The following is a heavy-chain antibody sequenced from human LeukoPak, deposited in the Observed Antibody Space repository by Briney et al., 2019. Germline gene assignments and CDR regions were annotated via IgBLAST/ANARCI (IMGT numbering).Heavy chain of an antibody. CDR2: IYYSGST. V-gene: IGHV4-31*03. CDR1: GGSISSGGYH. D-gene: IGHD6-13*01. CDR3: ARGVAAAGTADY. Sequence: SETLSLTCTVSGGSISSGGYHWSWIRQHPGKGLEWIGYIYYSGSTYYNPSLKSRVTISVDTSKNQFSQKLSSVTAADTAVYYCARGVAAAGTADYWGQGTLVTVSS. J-gene: IGHJ4*02.